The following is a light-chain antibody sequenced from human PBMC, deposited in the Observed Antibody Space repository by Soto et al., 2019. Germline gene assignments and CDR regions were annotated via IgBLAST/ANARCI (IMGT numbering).Light chain of an antibody. V-gene: IGKV3D-20*02. Sequence: VLTQSPGTLSLSPWERATLSCRASQTVTSNFLAWYQEKPGQAPRLLIYGASSRATGIPDRFSGSGSGTDFTLTISRLEPEDFAVYYCRQRNIWPPVTFGQGTRLEIK. CDR2: GAS. J-gene: IGKJ5*01. CDR1: QTVTSNF. CDR3: RQRNIWPPVT.